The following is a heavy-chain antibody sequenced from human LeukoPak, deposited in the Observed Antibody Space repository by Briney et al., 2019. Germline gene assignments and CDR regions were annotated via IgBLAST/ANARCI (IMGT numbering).Heavy chain of an antibody. Sequence: PGGSLRLSCAASGLLFNTCGMHWVRQAPGKGLEWVAVIWYDGSNKYYADSVRGRFTISRDNSKNTLYLQMNSMRAEDTAVYYCAKVVLRVGKVYWFDPWGQGTLVTVST. CDR2: IWYDGSNK. D-gene: IGHD2-8*02. CDR3: AKVVLRVGKVYWFDP. CDR1: GLLFNTCG. J-gene: IGHJ5*02. V-gene: IGHV3-33*06.